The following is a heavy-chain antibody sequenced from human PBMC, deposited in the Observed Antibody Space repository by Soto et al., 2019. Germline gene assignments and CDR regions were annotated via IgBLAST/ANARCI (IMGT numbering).Heavy chain of an antibody. CDR2: VSIGGST. D-gene: IGHD2-15*01. CDR1: GFTFSSYA. J-gene: IGHJ4*02. CDR3: ATRRGAGGHFDY. V-gene: IGHV3-23*01. Sequence: VQLLESGGGLVQPEGSLRLSCAASGFTFSSYAMGWVRQGPGKGLEWVAVVSIGGSTHYADSVRGRFTISRDNSKSTLSLQMNSLTAKDTAVYFCATRRGAGGHFDYWGQGDRVTVSS.